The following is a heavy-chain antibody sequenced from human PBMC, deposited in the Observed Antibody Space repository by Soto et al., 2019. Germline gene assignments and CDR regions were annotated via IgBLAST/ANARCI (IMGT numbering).Heavy chain of an antibody. CDR3: ARDHLYSTDDNCFRGYYGMDV. D-gene: IGHD1-1*01. CDR2: ISFDGTNT. J-gene: IGHJ6*02. V-gene: IGHV3-30-3*01. Sequence: QVKLVESGGGVVQPGKSLRLSCEASGFTLATYAMHWVRQAPGKGLEWVAVISFDGTNTYYADSVKGRFTFSRDNSKNTLYLQLKSLRPDDTAVYYCARDHLYSTDDNCFRGYYGMDVWGQGTTVTVSS. CDR1: GFTLATYA.